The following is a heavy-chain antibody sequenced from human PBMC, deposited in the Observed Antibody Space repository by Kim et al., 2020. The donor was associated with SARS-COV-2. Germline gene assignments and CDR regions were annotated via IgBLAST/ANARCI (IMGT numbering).Heavy chain of an antibody. V-gene: IGHV1-46*01. J-gene: IGHJ4*02. Sequence: ASVKVSCKAFGYTFINYYVYWVRQAPGQGLEWMGMINPSGGIRTYAQKFQGRVTMTRDTSTSTVDMELSSLTSEDTAVYYCARGLSGSYYIDYWGPGTLAT. CDR2: INPSGGIR. CDR1: GYTFINYY. CDR3: ARGLSGSYYIDY. D-gene: IGHD3-10*01.